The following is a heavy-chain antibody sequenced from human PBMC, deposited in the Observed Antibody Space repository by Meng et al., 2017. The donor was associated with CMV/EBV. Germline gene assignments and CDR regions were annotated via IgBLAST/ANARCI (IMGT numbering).Heavy chain of an antibody. Sequence: SETLSLTCTVSGYSIGSGYYWGWIRQPPGKGLEWIGSIYHSGSTYYNPSLKSRVTISVDTSKNQFSLKLSSVTAADTAVYYCARDTQGAHFWNGYYGYYYYGMDVWGQGTTVTVSS. CDR3: ARDTQGAHFWNGYYGYYYYGMDV. J-gene: IGHJ6*02. CDR2: IYHSGST. CDR1: GYSIGSGYY. D-gene: IGHD3-3*02. V-gene: IGHV4-38-2*02.